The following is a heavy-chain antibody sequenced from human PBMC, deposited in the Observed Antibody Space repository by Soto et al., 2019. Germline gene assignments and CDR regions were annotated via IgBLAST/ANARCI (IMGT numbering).Heavy chain of an antibody. J-gene: IGHJ6*03. V-gene: IGHV3-23*01. CDR2: ISGSGGST. D-gene: IGHD2-2*01. CDR3: AKNHCSSTSCYWDYYYYYMGV. CDR1: GFTFSSDA. Sequence: EVQLLESGGGLVQPGGSLRLSCAASGFTFSSDAMSWVRQAPGKGLEWVSAISGSGGSTYYADSVKGRFTISRDNSKNTLNLQMNGLIAEDTAVYYCAKNHCSSTSCYWDYYYYYMGVWVKGTTVTVSS.